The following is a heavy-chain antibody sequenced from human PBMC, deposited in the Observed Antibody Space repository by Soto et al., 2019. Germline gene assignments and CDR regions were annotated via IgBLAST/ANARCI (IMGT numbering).Heavy chain of an antibody. CDR2: ISGSGGST. D-gene: IGHD7-27*01. CDR3: AKDTGDWYWYFDL. J-gene: IGHJ2*01. CDR1: GFTFSSYA. V-gene: IGHV3-23*01. Sequence: EVQLLESGGGLVQPGGSLRLSCAASGFTFSSYAMSWVREAPGKGLEWVSVISGSGGSTKYADSVKGRFTISRDNSKNTLYLQMNSLRAEDTAVYYCAKDTGDWYWYFDLWGRGTLVTVSS.